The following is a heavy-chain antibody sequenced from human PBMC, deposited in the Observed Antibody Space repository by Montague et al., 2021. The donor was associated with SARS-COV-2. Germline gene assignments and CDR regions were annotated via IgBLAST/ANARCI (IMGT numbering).Heavy chain of an antibody. Sequence: SETLSLTCAISGGSFSSYYWSWIRQPPGKGLEWIGEVNHSGTTIYNPSVKSGVTISEDTSKNQFYLRLNSVTAADTAVYYCARGRGPVVMHGDGPAGRACDYWGQGTMVTVSS. D-gene: IGHD2-21*01. J-gene: IGHJ3*01. CDR1: GGSFSSYY. CDR3: ARGRGPVVMHGDGPAGRACDY. V-gene: IGHV4-34*01. CDR2: VNHSGTT.